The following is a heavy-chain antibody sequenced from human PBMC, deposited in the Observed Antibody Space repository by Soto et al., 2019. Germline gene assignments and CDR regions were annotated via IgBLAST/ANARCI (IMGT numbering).Heavy chain of an antibody. CDR2: IYYSGST. D-gene: IGHD3-10*01. V-gene: IGHV4-30-4*01. J-gene: IGHJ5*02. Sequence: KPSETLSLTCTVSGGSISSGDYYWSWIRQPPGKGLEWIGYIYYSGSTYYNPSLKSRVTISVDTSKNQFSLKLSSVTAADTAVYYCARGGDMVRGVIIKGGNWFDPWGQGTLVTVSS. CDR1: GGSISSGDYY. CDR3: ARGGDMVRGVIIKGGNWFDP.